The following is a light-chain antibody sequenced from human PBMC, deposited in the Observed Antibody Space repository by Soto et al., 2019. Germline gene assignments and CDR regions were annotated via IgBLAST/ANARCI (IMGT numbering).Light chain of an antibody. J-gene: IGKJ5*01. V-gene: IGKV1-27*01. CDR3: QKYSSVIT. CDR2: AAS. CDR1: QGISHF. Sequence: DIQMTQSPSSLSASVGDRVTITYRASQGISHFLAWYQQKPGKVPKLLISAASTLQSGVPSRFSGSGSGTDFTLTITSLQPEDVATYYCQKYSSVITFGQGTRLEI.